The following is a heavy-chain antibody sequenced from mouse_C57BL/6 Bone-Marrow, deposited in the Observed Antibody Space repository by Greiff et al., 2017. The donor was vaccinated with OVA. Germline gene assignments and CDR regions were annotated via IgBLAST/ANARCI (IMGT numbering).Heavy chain of an antibody. J-gene: IGHJ2*01. V-gene: IGHV1-54*01. CDR3: ARGGSY. Sequence: VQLQQSGAELVRPGTSVKVSCKASGYAFTNYLIEWVKQRPGQGLEWIGVINPGSGGTNYNEKFKGKATLTADKSSSTAYMQLSSLTSEDSAVYVCARGGSYWGQGTTLTVSS. CDR1: GYAFTNYL. CDR2: INPGSGGT.